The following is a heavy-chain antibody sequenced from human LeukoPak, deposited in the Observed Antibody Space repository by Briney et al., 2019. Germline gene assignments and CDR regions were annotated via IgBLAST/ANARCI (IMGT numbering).Heavy chain of an antibody. CDR2: IKYDGSEK. J-gene: IGHJ5*02. Sequence: GGSLRLSCAASGLTFSGYWMTWVRQAPGKGLVWVANIKYDGSEKYYVDSLRGRFTISRDNAKNSLYLQMNSLRGEDTAVYYCARARQWLGVRNWFDPWGQGTLVTVSS. D-gene: IGHD6-19*01. V-gene: IGHV3-7*01. CDR1: GLTFSGYW. CDR3: ARARQWLGVRNWFDP.